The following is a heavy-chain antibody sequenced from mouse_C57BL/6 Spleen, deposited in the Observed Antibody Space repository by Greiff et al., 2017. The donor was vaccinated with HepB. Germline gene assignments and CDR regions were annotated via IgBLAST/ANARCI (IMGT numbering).Heavy chain of an antibody. CDR3: ARKGTGKATDY. D-gene: IGHD3-2*02. V-gene: IGHV1-82*01. CDR2: IYPGDGDT. J-gene: IGHJ2*01. Sequence: VQLQQSGPELVKPGASVKISCKASGYAFSSSWMNWVKQRPGKGLEWIGRIYPGDGDTNYNGKFKGKATLTADKSSSTAYMQLSSLTSEDSAVYFCARKGTGKATDYWGQGTTLTVSS. CDR1: GYAFSSSW.